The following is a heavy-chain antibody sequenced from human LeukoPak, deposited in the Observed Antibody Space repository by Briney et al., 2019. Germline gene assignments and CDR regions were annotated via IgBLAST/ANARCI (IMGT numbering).Heavy chain of an antibody. CDR2: IRGSGGST. J-gene: IGHJ4*02. V-gene: IGHV3-23*01. CDR1: GFTFSSYA. D-gene: IGHD2-8*01. CDR3: AKDRSCTNDICHGDFDY. Sequence: PGGSLRLSCAASGFTFSSYAVSWVRQAPGKGLEWVSSIRGSGGSTYSADSVKGRFTISRDNSKNTLCLQMNSLRAEDTALYYCAKDRSCTNDICHGDFDYWGQGTLVTVSS.